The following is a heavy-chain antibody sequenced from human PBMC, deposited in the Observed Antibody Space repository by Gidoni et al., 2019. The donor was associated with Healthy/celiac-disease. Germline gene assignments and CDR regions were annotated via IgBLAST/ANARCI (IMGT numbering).Heavy chain of an antibody. CDR2: IYYSGST. CDR1: GGSISSGGYY. V-gene: IGHV4-31*03. Sequence: QVQLQESGPGLVKPSQTLSLPCPVSGGSISSGGYYWGWIRQHPGKGLEWIGYIYYSGSTYYNPSLKSRVTIAVDTSKNQFSLKLSSVTAADTAVYYCARATRRARRFGWFDPWGQGTLVTVSS. CDR3: ARATRRARRFGWFDP. D-gene: IGHD3-10*01. J-gene: IGHJ5*02.